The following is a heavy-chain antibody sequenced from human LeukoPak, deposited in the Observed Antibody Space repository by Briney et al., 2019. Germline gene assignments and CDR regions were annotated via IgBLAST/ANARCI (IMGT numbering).Heavy chain of an antibody. Sequence: SQTLSLTCTVSGGSISSGDYYWSWIRQPPGKGLEWIGYIYYSGNTYYNSSLKSRVTISVDRSKNQFSLKLRSVTAADTAVYYCARTPYYDFWSGPFDYWGQGTLVTVSS. V-gene: IGHV4-30-2*01. J-gene: IGHJ4*02. CDR1: GGSISSGDYY. D-gene: IGHD3-3*01. CDR2: IYYSGNT. CDR3: ARTPYYDFWSGPFDY.